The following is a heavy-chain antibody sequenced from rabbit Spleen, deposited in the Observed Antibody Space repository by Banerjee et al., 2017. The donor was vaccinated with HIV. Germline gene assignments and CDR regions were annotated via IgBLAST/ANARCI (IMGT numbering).Heavy chain of an antibody. CDR3: ASAYSDVYFDL. J-gene: IGHJ4*01. CDR2: IYAGSSGTT. Sequence: QSLEESGGDLVKPGASLTLSCTASGFSFSGSHYMCWVRQAPGKGLEWIACIYAGSSGTTYYTSWAKGRFTISKTSSTTVTLQMTSLTAADTATYFCASAYSDVYFDLWGPGTLVTVS. CDR1: GFSFSGSHY. V-gene: IGHV1S40*01. D-gene: IGHD6-1*01.